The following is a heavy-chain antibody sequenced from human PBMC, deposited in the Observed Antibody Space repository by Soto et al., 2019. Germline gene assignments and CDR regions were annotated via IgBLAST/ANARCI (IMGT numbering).Heavy chain of an antibody. V-gene: IGHV1-2*02. CDR3: STGKNGTAGWYHP. CDR2: INPKTGDT. D-gene: IGHD1-26*01. J-gene: IGHJ5*02. CDR1: GYTFTDFY. Sequence: QVQLVQSGTEVKKPGASVTVSCKSSGYTFTDFYLHWLRQAPGQGLEWVGWINPKTGDTKSSQKFQGRVTMSRDTSGNSAHNDLTRLTSDRTAKEYCSTGKNGTAGWYHPLGQGTRVTVSS.